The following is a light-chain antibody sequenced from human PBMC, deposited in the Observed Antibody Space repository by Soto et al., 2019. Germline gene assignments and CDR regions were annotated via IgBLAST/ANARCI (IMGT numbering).Light chain of an antibody. Sequence: QSVLTQPPSASGSPGQSVTISCTGSNSDVGGYNFVSWYQQHPGKAPKLVIYEVTKRPSGVPDRFSGSKSGNTASLTVSGLQAEDEADYFCSSYAGSNNLVFGNGTKVTVL. J-gene: IGLJ1*01. CDR2: EVT. CDR1: NSDVGGYNF. V-gene: IGLV2-8*01. CDR3: SSYAGSNNLV.